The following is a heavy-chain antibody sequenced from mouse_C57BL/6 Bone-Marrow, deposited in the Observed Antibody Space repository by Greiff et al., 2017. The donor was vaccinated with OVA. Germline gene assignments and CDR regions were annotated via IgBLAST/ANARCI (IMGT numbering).Heavy chain of an antibody. J-gene: IGHJ3*01. V-gene: IGHV1-52*01. D-gene: IGHD2-3*01. CDR1: GYTFTSYW. CDR3: ATLLYDPFAY. Sequence: QVQLQQPGAELVRPGSSVKLSCKASGYTFTSYWMHWVKQRPIQGLEWIGNIDPSDSETHYNQKFTDKATLTVDKSSSTAYMQLSSLTSEYSAVYYCATLLYDPFAYWGQGTLVTVSA. CDR2: IDPSDSET.